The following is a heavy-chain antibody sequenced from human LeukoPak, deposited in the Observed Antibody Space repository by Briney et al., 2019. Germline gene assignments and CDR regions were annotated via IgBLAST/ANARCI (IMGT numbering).Heavy chain of an antibody. CDR3: VRAGGNPPYYFDY. CDR2: IYYSGST. CDR1: GGSISSYY. Sequence: SETLSLTCTVSGGSISSYYWSWIRQPPGKGLEWIGYIYYSGSTNYNPSLKSRVTISVDASKNQFSLKLSSVTAADTAVYYCVRAGGNPPYYFDYWGQGTLVTVSS. V-gene: IGHV4-59*01. J-gene: IGHJ4*02. D-gene: IGHD3-16*01.